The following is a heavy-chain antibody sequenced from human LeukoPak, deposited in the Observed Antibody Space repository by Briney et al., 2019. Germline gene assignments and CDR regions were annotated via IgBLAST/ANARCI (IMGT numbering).Heavy chain of an antibody. CDR2: IYYSGST. V-gene: IGHV4-59*01. Sequence: SETLSLTCTVSGGSISSYYWSWIRQPPGKGLEWIGYIYYSGSTNYNPSLKSRVTISVDTSKNQFSLKLSSVTAADTAVYYCARNYYDSSGYYGYWFDPWGQGTLVTVSS. CDR1: GGSISSYY. D-gene: IGHD3-22*01. CDR3: ARNYYDSSGYYGYWFDP. J-gene: IGHJ5*02.